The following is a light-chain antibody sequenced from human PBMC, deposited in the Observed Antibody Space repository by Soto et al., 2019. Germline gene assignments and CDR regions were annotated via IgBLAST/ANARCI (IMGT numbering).Light chain of an antibody. V-gene: IGKV4-1*01. Sequence: DIVLTQSPDSLAVSLGERATINCKSSQSVLYSSNNHNYLAWYQQKPGQPPKLLIYWASTRKSGVPDRFSGSGFGKNFTLTISSRRAEDGAFYYCNQYYSSPRRFGKGPKVKIK. CDR2: WAS. CDR3: NQYYSSPRR. J-gene: IGKJ1*01. CDR1: QSVLYSSNNHNY.